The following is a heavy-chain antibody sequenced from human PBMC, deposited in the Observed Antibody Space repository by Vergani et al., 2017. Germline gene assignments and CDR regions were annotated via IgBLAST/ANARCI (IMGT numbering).Heavy chain of an antibody. CDR3: ARVRGGQPPGY. CDR2: IWYDGSNK. J-gene: IGHJ4*02. Sequence: QVQLVESGGGVVQPGRSLRLSCAASGFTFSSYGMHWVRQAPGKGLEWVAVIWYDGSNKYYADSVKGRFTISRDNSKNTLYLQMNSLRAEDTAVYYCARVRGGQPPGYWGQGTLVTVSS. D-gene: IGHD3-16*01. V-gene: IGHV3-33*01. CDR1: GFTFSSYG.